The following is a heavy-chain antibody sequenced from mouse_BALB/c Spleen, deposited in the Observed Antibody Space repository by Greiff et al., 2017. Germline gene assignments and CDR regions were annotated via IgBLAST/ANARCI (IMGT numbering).Heavy chain of an antibody. V-gene: IGHV1-63*02. CDR3: ARSRAMERISSWFAY. CDR2: IYPGGGYT. CDR1: GYTFTNYW. Sequence: VQLQESGAELVRPGTSVKISCKASGYTFTNYWLGWVKQRPGHGLEWIGDIYPGGGYTNYNEKFKGKATLTADTSSSTAYMQLSSLTSEDSAVYFCARSRAMERISSWFAYWGQGTLVTVSA. D-gene: IGHD1-1*02. J-gene: IGHJ3*01.